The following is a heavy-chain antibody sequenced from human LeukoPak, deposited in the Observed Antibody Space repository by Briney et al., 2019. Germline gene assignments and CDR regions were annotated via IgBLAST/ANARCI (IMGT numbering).Heavy chain of an antibody. J-gene: IGHJ4*02. CDR2: INAGNGNT. CDR1: GYTFTSYA. V-gene: IGHV1-3*03. CDR3: ARGSSGWSETDY. D-gene: IGHD6-19*01. Sequence: ASVKVSCKASGYTFTSYAMHWVRQAPGQRLEWMGWINAGNGNTKYSQEFQGRVTITRDTSASTAYMELSSLRSEDMAVYYCARGSSGWSETDYWGQGTLVTVSS.